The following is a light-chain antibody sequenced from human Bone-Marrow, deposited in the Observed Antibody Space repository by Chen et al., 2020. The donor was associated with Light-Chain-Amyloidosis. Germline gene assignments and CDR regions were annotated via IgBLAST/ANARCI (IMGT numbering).Light chain of an antibody. CDR3: APWDDRLNGWV. J-gene: IGLJ3*02. V-gene: IGLV1-44*01. CDR1: RSNVGANG. Sequence: QSVLTLPPSASGPPGQRVTISCSWARSNVGANGVNWYQQLPGAAPKLLIFDTNRRPSGVPDRFSGSKSGTSASLAISDLQSEDEAHYYCAPWDDRLNGWVFGGGTRLTVL. CDR2: DTN.